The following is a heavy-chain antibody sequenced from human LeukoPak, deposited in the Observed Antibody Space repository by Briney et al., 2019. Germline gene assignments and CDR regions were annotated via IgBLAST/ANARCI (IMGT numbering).Heavy chain of an antibody. D-gene: IGHD5-24*01. CDR2: ISSSSSYI. J-gene: IGHJ3*02. Sequence: GGSLRPSCAASGFTFSNYVMNWVRQAPGKGLEWVSSISSSSSYIYYADSVKGRFTISRDNAKNSLYLQMNSLRAEDTAVYYCARDQFPHAFDIWGQGTMVTVSS. CDR1: GFTFSNYV. CDR3: ARDQFPHAFDI. V-gene: IGHV3-21*04.